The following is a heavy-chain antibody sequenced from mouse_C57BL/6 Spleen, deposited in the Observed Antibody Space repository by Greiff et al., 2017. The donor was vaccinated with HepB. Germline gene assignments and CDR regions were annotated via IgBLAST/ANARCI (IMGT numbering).Heavy chain of an antibody. J-gene: IGHJ2*01. CDR2: IYPGSGNT. V-gene: IGHV1-76*01. CDR3: ARWGLRRDFDY. D-gene: IGHD2-2*01. CDR1: GYTFTDYY. Sequence: QVQLKQSGAELVRPGASVKLSCKASGYTFTDYYINWVKQRPGQGLEWIARIYPGSGNTYYNEKFKGKATLTAEKSSSTAYMQLSSLTSEDSAVYFCARWGLRRDFDYWGQGTTLTVSS.